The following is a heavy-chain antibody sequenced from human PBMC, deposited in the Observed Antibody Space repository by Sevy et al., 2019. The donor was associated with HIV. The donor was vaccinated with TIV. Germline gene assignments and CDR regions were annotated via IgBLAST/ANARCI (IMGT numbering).Heavy chain of an antibody. D-gene: IGHD6-19*01. CDR1: GFTFDDYA. CDR2: ISWNSGSI. Sequence: GGSLRLSCAASGFTFDDYAMHWGRQAPGKGLEWVSGISWNSGSIGYADSVKGRFTISRDNAKNSLYLQMNSLRAEDTALYYCAKGQGGSGAFDYWGQGTLVTVSS. V-gene: IGHV3-9*01. CDR3: AKGQGGSGAFDY. J-gene: IGHJ4*02.